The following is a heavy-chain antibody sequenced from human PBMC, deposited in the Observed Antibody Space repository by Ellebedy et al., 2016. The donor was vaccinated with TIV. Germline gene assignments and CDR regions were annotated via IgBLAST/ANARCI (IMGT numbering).Heavy chain of an antibody. CDR1: GYTFTGYY. V-gene: IGHV1-2*02. CDR2: IYPNSGAT. J-gene: IGHJ6*02. D-gene: IGHD3-10*01. CDR3: ARDAGTGGMDV. Sequence: ASVKVSCKASGYTFTGYYMHWVRQAPGQGLEWMGWIYPNSGATTYAQNFQGRVTLTRDTSISTAYMELSRLRSDDTAVYYCARDAGTGGMDVWGQGTTVTVTS.